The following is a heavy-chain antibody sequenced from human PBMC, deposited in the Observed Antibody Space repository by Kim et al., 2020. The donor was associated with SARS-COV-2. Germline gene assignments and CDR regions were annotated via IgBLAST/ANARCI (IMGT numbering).Heavy chain of an antibody. CDR1: GDSVTSSSYY. D-gene: IGHD5-18*01. Sequence: SETLSLTCTVSGDSVTSSSYYWGWIRQPPGKGLEWIGSLYYSGTAYYNPSLKSRGTISADRSENQLSLMLTSVTAVDTAVYYCASRYRYSYGYSDFDYWGQGTPVIVSS. CDR3: ASRYRYSYGYSDFDY. V-gene: IGHV4-39*01. CDR2: LYYSGTA. J-gene: IGHJ4*02.